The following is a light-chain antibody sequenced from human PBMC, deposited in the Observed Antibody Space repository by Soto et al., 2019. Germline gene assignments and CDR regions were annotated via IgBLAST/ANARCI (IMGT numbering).Light chain of an antibody. CDR2: GVS. CDR1: KSISSN. CDR3: QQYFKSPWT. Sequence: EIVMTQSPVTLSASPGERVTLSCRTNKSISSNLAWYQQKRGQAPRLLISGVSTRASGVPDRFSGSGSVADFVLTISRLEPEDFAVYYCQQYFKSPWTFGQGTKVEIK. J-gene: IGKJ1*01. V-gene: IGKV3-15*01.